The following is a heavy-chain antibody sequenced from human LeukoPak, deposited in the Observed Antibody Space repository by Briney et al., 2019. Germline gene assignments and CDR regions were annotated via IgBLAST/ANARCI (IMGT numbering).Heavy chain of an antibody. V-gene: IGHV1-2*02. CDR2: INPNSGGT. D-gene: IGHD5-18*01. CDR1: GYTFTGYY. CDR3: ARAFALGGAMVTSYWFDP. J-gene: IGHJ5*02. Sequence: ASVKVSCKASGYTFTGYYMHWVRQAPGQGLEWMGWINPNSGGTKYAQKLQGRVTMTRDTSISTAYMELSRLRSDDTAVYYCARAFALGGAMVTSYWFDPWGQGTLVTVSS.